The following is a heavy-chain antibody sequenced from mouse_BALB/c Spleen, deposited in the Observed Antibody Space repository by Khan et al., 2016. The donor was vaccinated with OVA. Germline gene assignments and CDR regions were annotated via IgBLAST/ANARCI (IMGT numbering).Heavy chain of an antibody. CDR2: INTYTGEP. J-gene: IGHJ4*01. D-gene: IGHD2-10*01. Sequence: QIQLVQSGPELKKPGETVKISCKASGYSFTNYGMNWVKQSPGKALKWMGWINTYTGEPTYADEFKGRFAFSSETSANTAYLQINILKNEDTATYFCARPPYFSFTLDYWGQGTSVTVSS. CDR3: ARPPYFSFTLDY. CDR1: GYSFTNYG. V-gene: IGHV9-3-1*01.